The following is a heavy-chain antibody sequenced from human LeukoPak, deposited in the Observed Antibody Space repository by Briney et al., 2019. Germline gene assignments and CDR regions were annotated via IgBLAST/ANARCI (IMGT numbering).Heavy chain of an antibody. V-gene: IGHV3-9*01. J-gene: IGHJ6*02. CDR1: GFTFDDYA. CDR2: ISWNSGSI. Sequence: QTGRSLRLSCAASGFTFDDYAMHWVRQAPGKGLEWVSGISWNSGSIGYADSVKGRFTISRDNAKNSLYLQMNSLRAEDTALYYCAKDRGVGAIYYYYGMDVWGQGTTVTVSS. CDR3: AKDRGVGAIYYYYGMDV. D-gene: IGHD1-26*01.